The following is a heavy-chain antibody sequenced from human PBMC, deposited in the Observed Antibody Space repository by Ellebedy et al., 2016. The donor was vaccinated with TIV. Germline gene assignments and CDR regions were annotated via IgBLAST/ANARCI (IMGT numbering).Heavy chain of an antibody. CDR2: IYWNSDRI. CDR1: GFTSHDYA. CDR3: GKDITAGGMDV. J-gene: IGHJ6*02. V-gene: IGHV3-9*02. Sequence: SLKISXVGSGFTSHDYAMHWVRQAPGKGLEWVSGIYWNSDRIDYEDSVKGRFSISRDNAKNSLCLQMNSLRAEDTALYYCGKDITAGGMDVWGPGTTVTVSS.